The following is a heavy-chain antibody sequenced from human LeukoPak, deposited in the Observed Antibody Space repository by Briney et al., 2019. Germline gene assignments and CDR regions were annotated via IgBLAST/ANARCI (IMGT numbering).Heavy chain of an antibody. CDR2: MNPNSGNT. CDR3: ARGRLSRWELLRRVFDY. V-gene: IGHV1-8*01. CDR1: GYTFTSYD. J-gene: IGHJ4*02. Sequence: ASVKVSCKASGYTFTSYDINWVRQATGQGLEWMGWMNPNSGNTGYAQKFQGRVTMTRNTSISTAYKELSSLRSEDTAVYYCARGRLSRWELLRRVFDYWGQGTLVTVSS. D-gene: IGHD1-26*01.